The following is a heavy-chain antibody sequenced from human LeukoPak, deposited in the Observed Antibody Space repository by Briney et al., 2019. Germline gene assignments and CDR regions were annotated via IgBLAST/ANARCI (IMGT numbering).Heavy chain of an antibody. Sequence: GGSLRLSCAAPEFTFVRYAMNLFRQAPGKGVESVSYNSSISFKTGYADSVKGRFTISRDNFKNSLYLQMDSLRVEDTAVYYCVRDPSYGSSWYYYMDVWGKGTTVTVSS. CDR1: EFTFVRYA. V-gene: IGHV3-48*04. J-gene: IGHJ6*03. CDR3: VRDPSYGSSWYYYMDV. D-gene: IGHD6-13*01. CDR2: NSSISFKT.